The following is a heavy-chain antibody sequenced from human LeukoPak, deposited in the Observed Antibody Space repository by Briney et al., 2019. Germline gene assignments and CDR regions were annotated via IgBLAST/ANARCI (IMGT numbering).Heavy chain of an antibody. D-gene: IGHD1-26*01. Sequence: GGSLRLSCAASGFTVSSNYMSWVRQAPGKGLEWVSVIYSGGSTYYADSVKGRFTISRDNSKNTLYLQMNSLRAEDAAVYYCARIRGGSHRDFDYWGQGTLVTVSS. J-gene: IGHJ4*02. V-gene: IGHV3-53*01. CDR2: IYSGGST. CDR1: GFTVSSNY. CDR3: ARIRGGSHRDFDY.